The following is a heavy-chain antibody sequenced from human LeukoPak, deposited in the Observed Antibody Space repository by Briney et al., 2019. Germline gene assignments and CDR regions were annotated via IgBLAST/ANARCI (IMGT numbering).Heavy chain of an antibody. CDR1: GGSISSGGYY. Sequence: KPSQTLSLTCTVSGGSISSGGYYWSWIRQHPGKGLEWIGYIYYSGSTYYNPSLKSRVTTSVDTSKNQFSLKLSSVTAADTAVYYCARMVRGVIVAFDIWGQGTMVTVSS. CDR3: ARMVRGVIVAFDI. CDR2: IYYSGST. V-gene: IGHV4-31*03. D-gene: IGHD3-10*01. J-gene: IGHJ3*02.